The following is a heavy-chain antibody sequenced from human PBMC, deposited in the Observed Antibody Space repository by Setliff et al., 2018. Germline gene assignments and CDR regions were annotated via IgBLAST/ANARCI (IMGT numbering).Heavy chain of an antibody. D-gene: IGHD3-3*01. CDR3: AKSPHDFWSGRVFFDY. Sequence: GGSLRLSCAASGFSVSTNYMSWVRQAPGKGLEWVSVIYGDDSGGSTYYADSVKGRFTISRDNHKNTLHLQMNNLRVEDTAIYYCAKSPHDFWSGRVFFDYWGQGMLVTVSS. CDR2: IYGDDSGGST. CDR1: GFSVSTNY. V-gene: IGHV3-53*01. J-gene: IGHJ4*01.